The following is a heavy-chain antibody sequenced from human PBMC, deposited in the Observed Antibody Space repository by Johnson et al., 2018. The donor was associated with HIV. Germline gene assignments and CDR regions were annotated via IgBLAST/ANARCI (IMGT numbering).Heavy chain of an antibody. J-gene: IGHJ3*02. CDR1: GFTFSSYA. CDR3: ARSRWGSTLGALDI. D-gene: IGHD1-26*01. V-gene: IGHV3-64*01. Sequence: MQLVESGGGLVQPGGSLRLSCAASGFTFSSYAMHWVRQAPGKGLEYVSAISSNGGSTYYANSVKGRFTISRDNSKNTLYLQMGSLRAEDMAVYYCARSRWGSTLGALDIWGQGTMVTVSS. CDR2: ISSNGGST.